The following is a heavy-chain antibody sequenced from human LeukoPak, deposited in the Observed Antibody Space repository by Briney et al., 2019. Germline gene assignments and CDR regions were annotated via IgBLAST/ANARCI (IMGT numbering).Heavy chain of an antibody. CDR2: ISGSGGST. CDR1: GFTFSSYA. Sequence: PGRSLRLSCAASGFTFSSYAMSWVRQAPGKGLEWVSAISGSGGSTYYADSVKGRFTISRDNSKNTLYLQMNSLRAEDTAVYYCAKDLLRITMIVVVITGFDYWGQGTLVTVSS. V-gene: IGHV3-23*01. D-gene: IGHD3-22*01. J-gene: IGHJ4*02. CDR3: AKDLLRITMIVVVITGFDY.